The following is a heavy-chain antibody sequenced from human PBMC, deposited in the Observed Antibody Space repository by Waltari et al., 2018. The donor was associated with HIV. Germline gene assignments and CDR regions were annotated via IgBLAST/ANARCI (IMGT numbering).Heavy chain of an antibody. D-gene: IGHD1-26*01. J-gene: IGHJ6*02. CDR1: GFTFTNYW. V-gene: IGHV3-7*01. CDR2: IKAEGSEK. CDR3: ARIGTFPHNYAIDF. Sequence: EVQLMESGGDLVQSGGSLRLSCAASGFTFTNYWMSWVRQTPGKGWEWVAYIKAEGSEKYHMGSVKGRFTIARDNAKNSMFLQMNSLRAEDTAVYYCARIGTFPHNYAIDFWGQGTTVTVSS.